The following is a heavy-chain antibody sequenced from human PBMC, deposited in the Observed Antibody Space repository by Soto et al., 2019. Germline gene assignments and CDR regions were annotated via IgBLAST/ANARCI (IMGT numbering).Heavy chain of an antibody. Sequence: SVKVCCKASVGTYSSYAISWVRQEHRQGLEWMGGIIPIFGTANYAQKFQGRVTITADESTSTAYMELSSLRSEDTAVYYCARDAIIAVAGTVYYYYYGMDVWGQGTTVTVSS. J-gene: IGHJ6*02. CDR3: ARDAIIAVAGTVYYYYYGMDV. CDR2: IIPIFGTA. CDR1: VGTYSSYA. V-gene: IGHV1-69*13. D-gene: IGHD6-19*01.